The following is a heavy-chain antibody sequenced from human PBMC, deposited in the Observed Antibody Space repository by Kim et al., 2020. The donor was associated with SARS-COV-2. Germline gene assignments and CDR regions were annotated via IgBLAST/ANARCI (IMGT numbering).Heavy chain of an antibody. CDR1: GYTFTSYA. D-gene: IGHD3-10*01. CDR2: ISTGNGNT. CDR3: AREIRASAMVRGVIYYFGMDV. Sequence: ASVKVSCKASGYTFTSYAMHWVRQAPGQRLEWMGWISTGNGNTKYSQKFQGRVTITRDTSASTAYMELSSLRSEDTAVYYCAREIRASAMVRGVIYYFGMDVCGQGTTVTVSS. J-gene: IGHJ6*02. V-gene: IGHV1-3*04.